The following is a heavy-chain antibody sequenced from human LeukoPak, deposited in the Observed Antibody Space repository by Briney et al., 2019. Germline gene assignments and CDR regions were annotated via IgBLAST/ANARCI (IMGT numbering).Heavy chain of an antibody. CDR3: AREGNSGWYYFDH. CDR2: TSSSGVTI. Sequence: GGSLRLSCAASGFTFSSYWMNWVRQAPGKGLEWLSYTSSSGVTIYYADSVKGRFTISRDNAKNSLYLQMNSLRADDTAVYYCAREGNSGWYYFDHWGQGTLVTVSS. V-gene: IGHV3-48*04. J-gene: IGHJ4*02. CDR1: GFTFSSYW. D-gene: IGHD6-19*01.